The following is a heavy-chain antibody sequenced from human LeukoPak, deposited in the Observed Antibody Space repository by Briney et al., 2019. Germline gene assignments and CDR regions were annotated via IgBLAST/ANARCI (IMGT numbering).Heavy chain of an antibody. CDR1: GFSFSNYV. D-gene: IGHD2-15*01. J-gene: IGHJ4*02. CDR3: AKGLQVAEPPDY. V-gene: IGHV3-30*18. Sequence: GRSLRLSCAASGFSFSNYVMYWVRQAPRKGLEWVAVISYDGNNKYYADSVKGRFTISRDNSKDTLYLQMSSLRGEDTAVYYCAKGLQVAEPPDYWGQGILVTVSS. CDR2: ISYDGNNK.